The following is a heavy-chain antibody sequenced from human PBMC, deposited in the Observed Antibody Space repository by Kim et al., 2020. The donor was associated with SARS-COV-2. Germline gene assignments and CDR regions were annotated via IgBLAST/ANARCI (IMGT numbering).Heavy chain of an antibody. J-gene: IGHJ5*02. Sequence: GGSLRLSCAASGFTFSSYAMSWVRQAPGKGLEWVSAISGSGGSTYYADSVKGRFTISRDNSKNTLYLQMNSLRAEDTAVYYCAMGTPMVRGVTRGWFDPWGQGTLVTVSS. CDR2: ISGSGGST. V-gene: IGHV3-23*01. CDR3: AMGTPMVRGVTRGWFDP. D-gene: IGHD3-10*01. CDR1: GFTFSSYA.